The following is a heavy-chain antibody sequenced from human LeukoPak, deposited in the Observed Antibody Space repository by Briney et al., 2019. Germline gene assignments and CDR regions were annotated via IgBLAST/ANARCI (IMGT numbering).Heavy chain of an antibody. J-gene: IGHJ3*02. Sequence: GASVKVSCKASGGTFSSYTISWVRQAPGQGLEWMGRSIPILGIAHYAQKFQGRVTITADKSTSTAYMELSSLRSEDTAVYYFARGFPYGSGIGAIWGQGTMVTVSS. CDR1: GGTFSSYT. D-gene: IGHD3-10*01. CDR2: SIPILGIA. V-gene: IGHV1-69*02. CDR3: ARGFPYGSGIGAI.